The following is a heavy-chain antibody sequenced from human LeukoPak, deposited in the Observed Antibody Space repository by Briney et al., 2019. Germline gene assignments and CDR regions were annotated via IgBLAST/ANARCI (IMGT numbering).Heavy chain of an antibody. D-gene: IGHD3-16*01. J-gene: IGHJ4*02. Sequence: SETLSLTCTVSGGSISSGGYYWSWIRQHPGKGLEWIGYIYYSGSTYYNPSLKSRVTISVDTSKNQFSLKLSSVTAADTAVYYCARAPRGEAPYYFGYWGQGTLVTVSS. CDR3: ARAPRGEAPYYFGY. CDR1: GGSISSGGYY. CDR2: IYYSGST. V-gene: IGHV4-31*03.